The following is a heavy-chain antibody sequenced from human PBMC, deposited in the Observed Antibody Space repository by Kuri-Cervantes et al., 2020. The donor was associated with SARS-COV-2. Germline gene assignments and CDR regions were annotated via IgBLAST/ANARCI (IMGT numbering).Heavy chain of an antibody. D-gene: IGHD6-13*01. CDR2: IWYDGSNK. J-gene: IGHJ4*02. CDR1: GFTFSSYG. Sequence: GESLKISCAASGFTFSSYGMHWVRQAPGKGLEWVAVIWYDGSNKYYADSVKGRFTISRDNAKNPLYLQMNSLRAEDTAVYYCANWRRRIAAAGPFDYWGQGTLVTVSS. CDR3: ANWRRRIAAAGPFDY. V-gene: IGHV3-33*03.